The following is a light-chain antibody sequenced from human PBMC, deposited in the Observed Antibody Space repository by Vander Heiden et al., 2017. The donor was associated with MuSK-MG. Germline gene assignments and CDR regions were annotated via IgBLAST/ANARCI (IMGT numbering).Light chain of an antibody. J-gene: IGKJ2*02. CDR3: QQYGTSPGT. Sequence: EIVLTQSPGTLSLSPGERATLSCRASQSVSSSSLAWYQQKPGQAPRLLIYGASSRATGIPDRFSGSASGTDFTLTVSILDPEDFAVYYCQQYGTSPGTFGQGTKLEIK. CDR1: QSVSSSS. CDR2: GAS. V-gene: IGKV3-20*01.